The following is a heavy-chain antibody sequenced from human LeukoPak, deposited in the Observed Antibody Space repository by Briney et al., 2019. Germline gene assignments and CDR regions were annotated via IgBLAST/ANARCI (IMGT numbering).Heavy chain of an antibody. CDR3: VKHSGGVYGNSDS. J-gene: IGHJ4*02. CDR2: VGRSGVDT. D-gene: IGHD1-1*01. CDR1: GFTFSNYA. Sequence: PGGSLRLSCAASGFTFSNYAMSWVRQAPGKGLEWVSTVGRSGVDTYYADSVRGRFTISKDSSKNTLQMNSLSAEDTAIYYCVKHSGGVYGNSDSWGQGILVTVSS. V-gene: IGHV3-23*01.